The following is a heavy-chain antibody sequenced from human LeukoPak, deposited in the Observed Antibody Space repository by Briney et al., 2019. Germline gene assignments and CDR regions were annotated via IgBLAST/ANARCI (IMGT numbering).Heavy chain of an antibody. CDR1: GGSISSGGYS. J-gene: IGHJ4*02. Sequence: PSQTLSLTCAVSGGSISSGGYSWSWIRQHPGKGLEWIGYIYYSGSTYYNPSLKSRVTISVDTSKNQFSLKLSSVTAADTAVYYCARVTYSSGWYVDWGQGTLVTVSS. V-gene: IGHV4-31*11. CDR2: IYYSGST. CDR3: ARVTYSSGWYVD. D-gene: IGHD6-19*01.